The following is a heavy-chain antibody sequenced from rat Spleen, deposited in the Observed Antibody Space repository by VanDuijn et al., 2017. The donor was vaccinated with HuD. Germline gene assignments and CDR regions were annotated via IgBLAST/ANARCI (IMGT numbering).Heavy chain of an antibody. CDR2: MKYNGDT. Sequence: QVQLKESGPGLVQPSQTLSLTCTVSGFSLTNYGVSWVRQPPGKGLEWMGRMKYNGDTYYNSPLKSRLSISRDTSKSQVFLRMDSLRSEDTATYYCARRHYGYTDYFDYWGQGVMVTVSS. CDR1: GFSLTNYG. V-gene: IGHV2S30*01. J-gene: IGHJ2*01. CDR3: ARRHYGYTDYFDY. D-gene: IGHD1-9*01.